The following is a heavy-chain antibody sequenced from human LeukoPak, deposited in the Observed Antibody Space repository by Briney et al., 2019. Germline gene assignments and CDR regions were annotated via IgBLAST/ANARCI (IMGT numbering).Heavy chain of an antibody. CDR1: GNTLTGYN. CDR2: INPNSGGT. J-gene: IGHJ5*02. Sequence: ASVKSSCKAFGNTLTGYNITWVRKPPGQGLEWWGWINPNSGGTNYAQKFQGRVTMTRDTSISTAYMELSRLRSDDTAVYYCARVSEFGELLGIGNWFDPWGQGTLVTVSS. CDR3: ARVSEFGELLGIGNWFDP. V-gene: IGHV1-2*02. D-gene: IGHD3-10*01.